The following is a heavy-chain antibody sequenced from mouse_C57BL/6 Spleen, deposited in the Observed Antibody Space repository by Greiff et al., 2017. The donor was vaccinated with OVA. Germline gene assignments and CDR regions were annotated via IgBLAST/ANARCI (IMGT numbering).Heavy chain of an antibody. CDR2: IYPGSGNT. CDR3: ARSEGYGVDY. V-gene: IGHV1-66*01. D-gene: IGHD2-2*01. Sequence: VQLQQSGPELVKPGASVKISCTASGYSFTSYYIHWVKQRPGQGLEWIGWIYPGSGNTKYNEKFKGKATLTADTSSSTAYMQLSSLTSEDSAVYYCARSEGYGVDYWGQGTSVTVSS. J-gene: IGHJ4*01. CDR1: GYSFTSYY.